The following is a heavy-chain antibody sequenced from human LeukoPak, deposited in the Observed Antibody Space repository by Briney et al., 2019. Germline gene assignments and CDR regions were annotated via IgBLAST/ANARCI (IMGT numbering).Heavy chain of an antibody. D-gene: IGHD3-10*01. J-gene: IGHJ6*03. CDR2: IYYSGTT. V-gene: IGHV4-39*01. CDR3: ARQISDYYYYYIDV. Sequence: SETLSLICSVSGGSISSSNYYWGWIHQPPGKGLEWIGTIYYSGTTYYNPSLESRVTISEDMSKNQFSLTLRSVTAADTAVYYCARQISDYYYYYIDVWGKGTTVTVSS. CDR1: GGSISSSNYY.